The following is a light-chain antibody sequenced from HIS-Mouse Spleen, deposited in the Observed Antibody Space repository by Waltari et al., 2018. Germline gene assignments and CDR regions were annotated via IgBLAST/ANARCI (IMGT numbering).Light chain of an antibody. CDR3: QVWDSSSDHRV. CDR1: NIGSKS. V-gene: IGLV3-21*02. CDR2: DDS. Sequence: SYVLTQPPSVSVAPGQTARSTCGGNNIGSKSVHWYQQKPGQAPVLVVYDDSDRHPGIPERFSGSNSGNTATLTISRVEAGDEADYYCQVWDSSSDHRVFGGGTKLTVL. J-gene: IGLJ3*02.